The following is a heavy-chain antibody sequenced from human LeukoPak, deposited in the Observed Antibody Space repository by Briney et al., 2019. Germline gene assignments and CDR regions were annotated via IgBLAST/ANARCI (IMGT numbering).Heavy chain of an antibody. CDR3: AKLGSDSSGYWVFDY. CDR1: GFTFSSYA. CDR2: ISGSGGST. Sequence: GGSLRLSCAASGFTFSSYAMSWVRQAPGKGLEWVSAISGSGGSTYYADSVKGRFTISRDNSKNTLYLQMNSLRAEDTAVYYCAKLGSDSSGYWVFDYWGQGTLVTVSS. D-gene: IGHD3-22*01. J-gene: IGHJ4*02. V-gene: IGHV3-23*01.